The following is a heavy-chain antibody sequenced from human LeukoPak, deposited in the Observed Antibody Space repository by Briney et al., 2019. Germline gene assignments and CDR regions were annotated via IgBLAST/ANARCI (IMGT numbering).Heavy chain of an antibody. Sequence: GGSLRLSCAASGFTFSSYAMSWVRQAPGKGLEWVSAISGSGGSTYYADSVKGRFTISRDNSKNTLYLQMNSLRTEDTAVYYSVWEFCSGYFLRTDYWGQGTLVTVSS. D-gene: IGHD3-3*01. CDR1: GFTFSSYA. CDR3: VWEFCSGYFLRTDY. V-gene: IGHV3-23*01. J-gene: IGHJ4*02. CDR2: ISGSGGST.